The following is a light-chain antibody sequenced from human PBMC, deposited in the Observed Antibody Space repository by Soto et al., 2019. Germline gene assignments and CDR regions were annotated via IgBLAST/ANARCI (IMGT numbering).Light chain of an antibody. CDR2: ESS. CDR3: QKYDTCPWT. CDR1: QSIGGW. J-gene: IGKJ1*01. V-gene: IGKV1-5*01. Sequence: DIQMTQAPSTLSVSVGDRVTLTCRASQSIGGWLAWYPQKPGKAPKLLIYESSTLQSGVPSRFSGSGSGTEFPLTISRRQPDDFATYYCQKYDTCPWTFGQGTKLEI.